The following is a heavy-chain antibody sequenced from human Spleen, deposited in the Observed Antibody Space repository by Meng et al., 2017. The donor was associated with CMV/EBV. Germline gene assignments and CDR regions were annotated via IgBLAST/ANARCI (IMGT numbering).Heavy chain of an antibody. J-gene: IGHJ4*02. D-gene: IGHD2-2*01. V-gene: IGHV4-39*07. CDR3: ASRSSSWPQFFDY. CDR2: IYYSGST. CDR1: GGSISSSSYY. Sequence: ESLKISCTVSGGSISSSSYYWGWIRQPPGKGLEWIGSIYYSGSTYYNPSLKSRVTISVETSRSQFSLKLSSVTAADTAVYYCASRSSSWPQFFDYWGQGTLVTVSS.